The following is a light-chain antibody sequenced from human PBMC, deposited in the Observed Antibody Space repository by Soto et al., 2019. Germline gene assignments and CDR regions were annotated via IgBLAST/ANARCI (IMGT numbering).Light chain of an antibody. CDR1: QSVSSSY. J-gene: IGKJ3*01. V-gene: IGKV3-20*01. CDR2: GAS. CDR3: QQYGSLPFT. Sequence: EIVLTQSPGTLSLSPGERATLSCRASQSVSSSYLAWYQQKPGQAPRLLIYGASSRATGIPDRFSGSGSGTAFTLTISRLEPEDFAVYYCQQYGSLPFTFGPGTKVDIK.